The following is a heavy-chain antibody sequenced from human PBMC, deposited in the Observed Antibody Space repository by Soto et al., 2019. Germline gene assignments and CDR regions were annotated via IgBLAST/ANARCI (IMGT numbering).Heavy chain of an antibody. CDR1: GYSFTSYW. J-gene: IGHJ3*02. CDR3: ATAYVYDFENSNYYRDAFDI. D-gene: IGHD3-22*01. V-gene: IGHV5-51*01. CDR2: IYPGDSDT. Sequence: GESLKISCKVSGYSFTSYWIGWVRQMPGKGLEWMGSIYPGDSDTRYSPSFQGQVTISADKSTSTAFLQWSSLKASDTAMYYCATAYVYDFENSNYYRDAFDIWGQGTLVTVSS.